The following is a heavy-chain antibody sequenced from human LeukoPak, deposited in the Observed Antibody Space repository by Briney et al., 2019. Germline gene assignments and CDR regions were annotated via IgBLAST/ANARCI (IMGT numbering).Heavy chain of an antibody. J-gene: IGHJ6*02. D-gene: IGHD5-12*01. CDR1: GFTFSSYA. V-gene: IGHV3-30-3*01. CDR2: ISYDGSNK. CDR3: ASGYDYYYYGMDV. Sequence: GGSLRLSCAASGFTFSSYAMHWVRQAPGKGLEWVAVISYDGSNKYYADSVKGRFTISRDNSKNTLYLQMNSLRAEDTAVYYCASGYDYYYYGMDVWGQGTTVTVSS.